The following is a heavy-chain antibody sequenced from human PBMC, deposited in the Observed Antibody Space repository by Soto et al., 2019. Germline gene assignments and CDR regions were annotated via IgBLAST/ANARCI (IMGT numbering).Heavy chain of an antibody. D-gene: IGHD6-19*01. Sequence: LRLSCAASGFTFHDYAMHWVRQGQGKGLEWVSGITWNSGSIDYADSVKGRFTISRDNAKNSLYLQMNSLRPEDTALYYCAKDIREYSSGWTYFDYWGHGTLVTVS. V-gene: IGHV3-9*01. CDR2: ITWNSGSI. CDR3: AKDIREYSSGWTYFDY. CDR1: GFTFHDYA. J-gene: IGHJ4*01.